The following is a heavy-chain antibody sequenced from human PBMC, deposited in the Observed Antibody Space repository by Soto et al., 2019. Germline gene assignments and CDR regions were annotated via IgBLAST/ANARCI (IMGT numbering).Heavy chain of an antibody. CDR3: ARGYGDSSPASY. CDR1: GFTFSNFW. J-gene: IGHJ4*02. Sequence: EVQLVESGGGLVQPGGSQRLSCVASGFTFSNFWMNWVRQAPGKGLEWVANINQDGTEKYYVDSVKGRFTISRDNAKNSLYLQMNSLRAEDTALYYCARGYGDSSPASYWSQGTLVTVSS. CDR2: INQDGTEK. D-gene: IGHD4-17*01. V-gene: IGHV3-7*04.